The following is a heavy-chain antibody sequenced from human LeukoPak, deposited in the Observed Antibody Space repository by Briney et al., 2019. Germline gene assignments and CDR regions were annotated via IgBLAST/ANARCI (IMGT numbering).Heavy chain of an antibody. CDR2: IRYDGNNK. CDR3: ARSVGWAFDI. Sequence: GGSLRLSCAASGFTFSSYGMHWVRQAPGKGLEWVAFIRYDGNNKYYADSVKGRFTISRDNSKNTLYLQMNSLRAEDTAVYYCARSVGWAFDIWGQGTMVTVSS. D-gene: IGHD2-2*01. V-gene: IGHV3-30*02. J-gene: IGHJ3*02. CDR1: GFTFSSYG.